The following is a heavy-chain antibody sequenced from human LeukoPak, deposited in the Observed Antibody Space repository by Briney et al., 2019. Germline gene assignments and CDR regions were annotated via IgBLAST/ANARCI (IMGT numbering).Heavy chain of an antibody. D-gene: IGHD1-26*01. J-gene: IGHJ4*02. CDR3: AKAVGSTLFDY. CDR1: GFTFSSYA. Sequence: GGSLRLSCAASGFTFSSYAMSWVRQAPGKGPEWVSGISGSGGRTYYADSVKGRFTISRDNSKNTLYLQMNSLRVGDTAVYYCAKAVGSTLFDYWGQGTLVTVSS. V-gene: IGHV3-23*01. CDR2: ISGSGGRT.